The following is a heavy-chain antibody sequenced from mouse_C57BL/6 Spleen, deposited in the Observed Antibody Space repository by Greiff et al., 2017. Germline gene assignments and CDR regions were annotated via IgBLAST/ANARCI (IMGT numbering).Heavy chain of an antibody. Sequence: QVQLQQSGPGLVAPSQSLSITCTVSGFSLTSYGVHWVRQPPGKGLEWLVVIWSDGSTTYNSALKSRLSISKDNSKSQVFLKMNSLQTDDTAMYYCARQDGNYEAWFAYWGQGTLVTVSA. CDR1: GFSLTSYG. CDR3: ARQDGNYEAWFAY. V-gene: IGHV2-6-1*01. J-gene: IGHJ3*01. CDR2: IWSDGST. D-gene: IGHD2-1*01.